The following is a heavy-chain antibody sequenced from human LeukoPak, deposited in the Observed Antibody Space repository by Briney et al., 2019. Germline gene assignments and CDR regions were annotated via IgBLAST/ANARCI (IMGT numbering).Heavy chain of an antibody. CDR2: INHSGST. CDR1: GFTFSDYY. CDR3: ARWATMVRGARYYYYGMDV. V-gene: IGHV4-34*01. Sequence: GSLRLSCAASGFTFSDYYMSWIRQPPGKGLEWIGEINHSGSTNYNPSLKSRVTISVDTSKNQFSLKLSSVTAADTAVYYCARWATMVRGARYYYYGMDVWGQGTTVTVS. D-gene: IGHD3-10*01. J-gene: IGHJ6*02.